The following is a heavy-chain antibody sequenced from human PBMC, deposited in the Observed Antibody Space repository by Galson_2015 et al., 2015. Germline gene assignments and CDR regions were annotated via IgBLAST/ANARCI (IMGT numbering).Heavy chain of an antibody. Sequence: SLRLSCATSGFTFSSYGMHWVRQAPGKGLEWVAIIWYDGSNEYYADSVKGRITISRDNSKNTLYLQMNSLRGEDTAIYFCARVSSSAHYYHYYHAMDVWGRGTTVTVSS. CDR1: GFTFSSYG. CDR2: IWYDGSNE. V-gene: IGHV3-33*01. J-gene: IGHJ6*02. CDR3: ARVSSSAHYYHYYHAMDV. D-gene: IGHD3-22*01.